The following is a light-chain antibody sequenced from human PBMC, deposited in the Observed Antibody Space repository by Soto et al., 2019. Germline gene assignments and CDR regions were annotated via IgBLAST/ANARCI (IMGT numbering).Light chain of an antibody. J-gene: IGKJ4*01. CDR1: QSVSRSY. V-gene: IGKV3-20*01. CDR2: GVS. Sequence: EVVLTQSQGTLSLSPGEGATLSCRASQSVSRSYLAWYRQKAGQAPRLLIFGVSTRASGIPDRFSGSGSGTDFTLTISRLEPEDFAMYYCQQYDSASLTFGGGTKVEIK. CDR3: QQYDSASLT.